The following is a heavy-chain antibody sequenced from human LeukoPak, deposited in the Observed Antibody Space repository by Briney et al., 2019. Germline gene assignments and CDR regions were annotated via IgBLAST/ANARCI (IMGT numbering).Heavy chain of an antibody. CDR3: ARDGYSGSYYYSDY. Sequence: SSETLSLTCTVAGGSISSYYWSWIRQPPGKGLEWIGYIYYSGSTNYNPSLKSRVTTSVDTSKNQFSLKLSSVTAADTAVYYCARDGYSGSYYYSDYWGQGTLVTVSS. D-gene: IGHD1-26*01. CDR2: IYYSGST. V-gene: IGHV4-59*01. CDR1: GGSISSYY. J-gene: IGHJ4*02.